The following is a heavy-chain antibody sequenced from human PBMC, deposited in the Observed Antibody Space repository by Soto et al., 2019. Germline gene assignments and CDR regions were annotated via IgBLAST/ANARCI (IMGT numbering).Heavy chain of an antibody. J-gene: IGHJ6*02. CDR3: ARDRQREDGMDV. CDR1: RFTFSSYS. D-gene: IGHD5-18*01. Sequence: PGGSLRLSCAASRFTFSSYSMNWVRQAPGKGLEWVSSISSSSSYIYYADSVKGRFTISRDNAKNSLYLQMNSLRAEDTAVCYCARDRQREDGMDVWGQGTTVTVSS. V-gene: IGHV3-21*01. CDR2: ISSSSSYI.